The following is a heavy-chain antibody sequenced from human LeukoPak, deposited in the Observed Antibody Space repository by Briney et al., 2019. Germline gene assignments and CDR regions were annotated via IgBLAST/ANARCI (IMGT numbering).Heavy chain of an antibody. J-gene: IGHJ4*02. CDR1: GFTFSSYE. CDR3: ARDLGAHYSSTY. Sequence: TGGSLRLSCAASGFTFSSYEMNWVPQAPGEGLGGVSYISSSGSTIYYADSVKGRLTISRDNAKNSLYLQMNSLRAEDTAVYYCARDLGAHYSSTYWGQGTLVTVSS. D-gene: IGHD6-19*01. CDR2: ISSSGSTI. V-gene: IGHV3-48*03.